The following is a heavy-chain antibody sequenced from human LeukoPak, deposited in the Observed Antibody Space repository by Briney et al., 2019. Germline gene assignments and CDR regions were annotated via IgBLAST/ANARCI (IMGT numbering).Heavy chain of an antibody. CDR1: GFTFSSYA. V-gene: IGHV3-30-3*01. CDR2: ISYDGSNK. CDR3: ARGHYDILTGYPFDY. D-gene: IGHD3-9*01. Sequence: PGRSLRLSCAASGFTFSSYAMHWVRQAPGKGLEWVAVISYDGSNKYYADSVKGRFTISRDNSKNTLYLQMNSLRAEDTAVYYRARGHYDILTGYPFDYWGQGTLVTVSS. J-gene: IGHJ4*02.